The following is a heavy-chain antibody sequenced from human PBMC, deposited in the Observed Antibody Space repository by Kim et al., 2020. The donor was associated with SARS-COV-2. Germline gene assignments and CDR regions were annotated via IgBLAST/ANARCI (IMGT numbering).Heavy chain of an antibody. CDR1: GFTVSSNY. J-gene: IGHJ6*02. V-gene: IGHV3-53*01. CDR2: IYSGGST. CDR3: AREKPNSSGYWFYYYGMDV. Sequence: GGSLRLSCAASGFTVSSNYMSWVRQAPGKGLEWVSVIYSGGSTYYADSVKGRFTISRDNSKNTLYLQMNSLRAEDTAVYYCAREKPNSSGYWFYYYGMDVWGQGTTVTVSS. D-gene: IGHD3-22*01.